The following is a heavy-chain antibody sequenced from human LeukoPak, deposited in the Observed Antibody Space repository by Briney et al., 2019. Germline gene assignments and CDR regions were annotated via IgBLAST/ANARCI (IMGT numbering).Heavy chain of an antibody. CDR2: GVYPEST. V-gene: IGHV4-61*01. CDR3: ARDNWGSLDY. J-gene: IGHJ4*02. Sequence: SETLSLTCSVSGASVISGPHYWSWIRQPPGKGLDWIGYGVYPESTIYNPSLKSRVTISVDTSKRQFSLQLGSVTAADTAIYYCARDNWGSLDYWGQGILVTVSS. CDR1: GASVISGPHY. D-gene: IGHD7-27*01.